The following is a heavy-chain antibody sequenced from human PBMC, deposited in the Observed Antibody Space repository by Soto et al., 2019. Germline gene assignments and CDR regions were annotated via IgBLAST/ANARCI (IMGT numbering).Heavy chain of an antibody. V-gene: IGHV1-69*01. CDR1: GGTFNSYV. CDR3: AGTHFYTSGYYPSALEY. Sequence: QVQLVQSGAEVKKPGSSVKVSCKASGGTFNSYVINWVRQAPGQGLEWMGGIIIFFGTAEYAQKFQGRVTITADEGASAAYMELSSLKSGDTAVYYGAGTHFYTSGYYPSALEYWCQGTQVSVSS. CDR2: IIIFFGTA. J-gene: IGHJ4*02. D-gene: IGHD3-22*01.